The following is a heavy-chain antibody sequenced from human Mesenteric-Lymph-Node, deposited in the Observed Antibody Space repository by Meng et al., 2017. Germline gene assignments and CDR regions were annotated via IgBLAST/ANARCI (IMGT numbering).Heavy chain of an antibody. V-gene: IGHV1-69*13. CDR1: GGTFSSYA. CDR2: IIPLSGTP. CDR3: ARTGRVRGVGVDY. J-gene: IGHJ4*02. D-gene: IGHD3-10*01. Sequence: SVKVSCKASGGTFSSYAISWVRQAPGQGLEWMGGIIPLSGTPNYAQKFQGRVTITADESTRTVYMEVRSLRSDDTAVYYCARTGRVRGVGVDYWGQGTLVTVSS.